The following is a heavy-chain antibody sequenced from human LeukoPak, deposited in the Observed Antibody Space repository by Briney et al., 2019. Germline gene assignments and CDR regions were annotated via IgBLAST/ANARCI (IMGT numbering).Heavy chain of an antibody. D-gene: IGHD1-26*01. CDR3: ARGGDRAGVYYYMDV. V-gene: IGHV4-30-4*01. CDR2: IYYSGST. CDR1: GGSISSGDYY. Sequence: SQTLSLTCTVSGGSISSGDYYWSWISQPPGKGLEWIGYIYYSGSTYYNPSLKSRVTISVDTSKNQFSLKLSSVTAADTAVYYCARGGDRAGVYYYMDVWGKGTTVTVSS. J-gene: IGHJ6*03.